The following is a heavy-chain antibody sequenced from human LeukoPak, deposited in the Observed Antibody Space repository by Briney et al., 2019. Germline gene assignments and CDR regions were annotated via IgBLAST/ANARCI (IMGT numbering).Heavy chain of an antibody. CDR3: ARDPYYSSSSPFFDY. J-gene: IGHJ4*02. V-gene: IGHV3-9*01. CDR2: ISWNSGNI. D-gene: IGHD6-6*01. Sequence: PGGSLRLSCAASGFTFDDYAMRWVRQAPGKGLEWVSGISWNSGNIEYADSVKGRFTISRDNAKNSLYLQMNSLRPEDTALYYCARDPYYSSSSPFFDYWGQGTLVTVSS. CDR1: GFTFDDYA.